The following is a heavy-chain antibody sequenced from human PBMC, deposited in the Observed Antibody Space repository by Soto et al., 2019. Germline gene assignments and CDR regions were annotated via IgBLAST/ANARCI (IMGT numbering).Heavy chain of an antibody. J-gene: IGHJ1*01. V-gene: IGHV1-46*01. D-gene: IGHD2-15*01. CDR1: GYIFTAYS. CDR3: AREENCSDGICYSEYFQR. Sequence: QVQLVQSGAEVKKPGASVKVSCKASGYIFTAYSMHWVRQAPGQGLEWMGVVNPSGGSTNYAQKFQGRITMPRDTSTRTVYMDLSSLTSEDTAVYYCAREENCSDGICYSEYFQRWGQGTLVTVSS. CDR2: VNPSGGST.